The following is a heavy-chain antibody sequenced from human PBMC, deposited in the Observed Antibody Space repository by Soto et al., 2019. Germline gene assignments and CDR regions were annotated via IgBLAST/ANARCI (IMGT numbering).Heavy chain of an antibody. Sequence: QVQLVQSGAEVKKPGASVKVSCKASGYTFTSYGISWVRQAPGQGLEWMGWISAYNGNTNYAQKLQGRVTMTTDTSTSRAYIELRSLRSDDTAVYCCASTPDTAMGPQFDYWGQGTLVTVSS. CDR3: ASTPDTAMGPQFDY. V-gene: IGHV1-18*01. CDR2: ISAYNGNT. CDR1: GYTFTSYG. D-gene: IGHD5-18*01. J-gene: IGHJ4*02.